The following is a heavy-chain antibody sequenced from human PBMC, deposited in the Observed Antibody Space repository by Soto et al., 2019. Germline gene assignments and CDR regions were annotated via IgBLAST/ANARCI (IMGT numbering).Heavy chain of an antibody. D-gene: IGHD3-22*01. J-gene: IGHJ5*01. CDR3: ATNSKTYYYDVSAYYYDS. CDR1: GAPLSGYY. V-gene: IGHV4-34*01. Sequence: QVHLQQWGAGLLKPSETLSLTCTVQGAPLSGYYWSWIRQPPGKRLEWIGEVNHSGGTLYNPSLKSRVTMSVDMSKSQFSLKLSSVTAADTAVYYCATNSKTYYYDVSAYYYDSWGQGTLVTVSS. CDR2: VNHSGGT.